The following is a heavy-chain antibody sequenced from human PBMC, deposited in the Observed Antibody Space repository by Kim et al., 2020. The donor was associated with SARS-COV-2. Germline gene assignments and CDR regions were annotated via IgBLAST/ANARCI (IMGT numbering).Heavy chain of an antibody. V-gene: IGHV4-39*01. CDR2: VHSSGSS. CDR3: ARHLEYYYYYMDV. J-gene: IGHJ6*03. CDR1: GGFISSSTYY. Sequence: SETLSLTCTVSGGFISSSTYYWAWIRQPPGKGLEWIATVHSSGSSHYNPSLKGRATISVDTSKNQFSLRLSSVTAADTAVYFCARHLEYYYYYMDVWGKGTTVTVSS.